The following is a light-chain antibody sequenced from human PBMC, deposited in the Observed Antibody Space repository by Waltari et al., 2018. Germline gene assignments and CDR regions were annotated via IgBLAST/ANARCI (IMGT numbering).Light chain of an antibody. V-gene: IGKV1-17*03. Sequence: DIQMTQSPSAMSASVGDRVAITCRASQDIGNYLAWFQQKPGTVPKRLIYAVSSLESGVPSRFSGSDSGTEFTLTISSLQAEDVAVYYCQQYYSTPTFGQGTRVEV. CDR1: QDIGNY. CDR2: AVS. J-gene: IGKJ1*01. CDR3: QQYYSTPT.